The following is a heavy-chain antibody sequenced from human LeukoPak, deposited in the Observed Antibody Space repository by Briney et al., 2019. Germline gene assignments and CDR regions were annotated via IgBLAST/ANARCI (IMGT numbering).Heavy chain of an antibody. Sequence: GASVKVSCKASGYTFTSYGISWVRQAPGQGLEWMGWINPNNGGIHYSQRFQGRVTMTRDTSISTAYVELSRLRSDDTAVYYCARDVRRDTFDIWGQGTMVTVSS. CDR1: GYTFTSYG. D-gene: IGHD3-10*02. V-gene: IGHV1-2*02. CDR2: INPNNGGI. J-gene: IGHJ3*02. CDR3: ARDVRRDTFDI.